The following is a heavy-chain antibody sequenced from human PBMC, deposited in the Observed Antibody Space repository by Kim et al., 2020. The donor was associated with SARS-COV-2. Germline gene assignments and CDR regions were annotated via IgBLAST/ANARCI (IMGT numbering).Heavy chain of an antibody. CDR3: ARGANYYDSSGYPVAYFDL. V-gene: IGHV3-53*04. Sequence: GRFTISRHNSKNTLYLQMNSLRAEDTAVYYCARGANYYDSSGYPVAYFDLWGRGTLVTVSS. J-gene: IGHJ2*01. D-gene: IGHD3-22*01.